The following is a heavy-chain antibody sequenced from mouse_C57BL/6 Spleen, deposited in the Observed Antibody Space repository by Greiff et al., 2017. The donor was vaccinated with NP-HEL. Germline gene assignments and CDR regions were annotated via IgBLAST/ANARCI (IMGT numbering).Heavy chain of an antibody. J-gene: IGHJ2*01. D-gene: IGHD1-1*01. CDR3: ARDEDHGRENYFDY. CDR2: ISDGGSYT. V-gene: IGHV5-4*01. CDR1: GFTFSSYA. Sequence: EVKLMESGGGLVKPGGSLKLSCAASGFTFSSYAMSWVRQTPEKRLEWVATISDGGSYTYYPDNVKGRFTISRDNAKNNLYLQMSHLKSEDTAMYYCARDEDHGRENYFDYWGQGTTLTVSS.